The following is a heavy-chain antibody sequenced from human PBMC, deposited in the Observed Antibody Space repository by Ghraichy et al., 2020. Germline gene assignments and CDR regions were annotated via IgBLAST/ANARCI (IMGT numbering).Heavy chain of an antibody. J-gene: IGHJ6*02. D-gene: IGHD2-15*01. CDR3: ARDRPYCSGGSCYPFGYYYYGMDV. V-gene: IGHV3-21*01. CDR2: ISSSSSYI. Sequence: GESLNISCAASGFTFSSYSMNWVRQAPGKGLEWVSSISSSSSYIYYADSVKGRFTISRDNAKNSLYLQMNSLRAEDTAVYYCARDRPYCSGGSCYPFGYYYYGMDVWGQGTTVTVSS. CDR1: GFTFSSYS.